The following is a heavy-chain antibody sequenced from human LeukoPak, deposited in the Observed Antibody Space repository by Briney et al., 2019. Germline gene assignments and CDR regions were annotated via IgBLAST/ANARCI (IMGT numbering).Heavy chain of an antibody. J-gene: IGHJ4*02. CDR1: GFTFSSYG. CDR3: AKGVLRYFGGGSY. Sequence: GGSLRLSCAASGFTFSSYGMTWVRQAPGKGLEWVSGISGSGGSTYYADSVKGRFTISRDNSKNTLYLQMNSLRAEDTAVYYCAKGVLRYFGGGSYWGQGTLVTVSS. D-gene: IGHD3-9*01. CDR2: ISGSGGST. V-gene: IGHV3-23*01.